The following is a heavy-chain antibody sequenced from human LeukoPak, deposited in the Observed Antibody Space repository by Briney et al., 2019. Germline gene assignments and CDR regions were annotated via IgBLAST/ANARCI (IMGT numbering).Heavy chain of an antibody. D-gene: IGHD3-22*01. CDR2: INPNSGGT. V-gene: IGHV1-2*04. CDR1: GYTFTGYY. CDR3: ARGDMQGPWYYDSSGYYSHHNFDY. Sequence: GASVKVSCKASGYTFTGYYMHWVRQAPGPALEWLGWINPNSGGTNYPQKFQGWVTMTRDTSISTAYMELSRLRSDDTAVYYCARGDMQGPWYYDSSGYYSHHNFDYWGQGTLVTVSS. J-gene: IGHJ4*02.